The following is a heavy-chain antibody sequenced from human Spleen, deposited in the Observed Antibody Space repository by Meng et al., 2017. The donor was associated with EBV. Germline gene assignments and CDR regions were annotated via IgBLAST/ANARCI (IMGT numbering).Heavy chain of an antibody. V-gene: IGHV4-4*02. CDR1: GGSINSGIW. CDR2: IYHSGST. Sequence: VKLQESGPELMKPSGTRSLICAVSGGSINSGIWWNWVRQPPGKGLEWIGEIYHSGSTNYNPSLESRVTISVDKSKNQFSLKLSSVTAADTAVYYCARTYSSSIYYFDSWGPGTLVTVSS. D-gene: IGHD6-13*01. CDR3: ARTYSSSIYYFDS. J-gene: IGHJ4*02.